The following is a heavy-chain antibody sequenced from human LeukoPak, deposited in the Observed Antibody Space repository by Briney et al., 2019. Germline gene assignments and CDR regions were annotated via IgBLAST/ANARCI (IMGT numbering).Heavy chain of an antibody. CDR1: GGSISSYY. J-gene: IGHJ4*02. Sequence: SETLSLTCTVPGGSISSYYWSWIRQPPGKGLEWIGYIYYSGSTNYNPSLKSRVTISVDTSKNQFSLKLSSVTAADTAVYYCARVSSGFVVAATGWFDYWGQGTLVTVSS. V-gene: IGHV4-59*01. D-gene: IGHD2-15*01. CDR3: ARVSSGFVVAATGWFDY. CDR2: IYYSGST.